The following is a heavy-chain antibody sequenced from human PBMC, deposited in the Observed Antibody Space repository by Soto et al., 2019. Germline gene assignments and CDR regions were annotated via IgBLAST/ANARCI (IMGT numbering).Heavy chain of an antibody. D-gene: IGHD2-2*02. Sequence: QVQLVQSGAEETKPGTSVMVSCRTSGYTFTSYAMHWVRQAPGQRLEWMGWINAGNGNTEYSQKFQGRVSITRATSASTAYMGLSSLRSEDTAVYYCARGGGVCLGTSCYNRGFDPWGQGTLVTVSS. CDR1: GYTFTSYA. CDR3: ARGGGVCLGTSCYNRGFDP. CDR2: INAGNGNT. V-gene: IGHV1-3*05. J-gene: IGHJ5*02.